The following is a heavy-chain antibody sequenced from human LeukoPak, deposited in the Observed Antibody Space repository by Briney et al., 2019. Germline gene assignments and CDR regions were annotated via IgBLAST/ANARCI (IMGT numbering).Heavy chain of an antibody. CDR2: ISSSSGYI. J-gene: IGHJ4*02. CDR3: ARDRYGAAAGTGFDY. V-gene: IGHV3-21*01. D-gene: IGHD6-13*01. Sequence: PGGSLRPSCAASGFAFSTYTINWVRQAPGKGLEWVSSISSSSGYIYYADSVKGRFTISRDNAKNSLYLQMNSLRAEDTAVYYCARDRYGAAAGTGFDYWGQGTLVTVSS. CDR1: GFAFSTYT.